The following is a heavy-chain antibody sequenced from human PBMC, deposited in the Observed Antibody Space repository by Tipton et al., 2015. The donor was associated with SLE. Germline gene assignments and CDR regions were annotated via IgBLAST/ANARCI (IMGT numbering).Heavy chain of an antibody. Sequence: TLSLTCTVSGGSISSYYWSWIRQPAGGGLEWIGRIYTNENTNYNPSLKSRVTMSVDTSKNHFSLKLISVTAADTAFYFCARGRGSFDLWGQGTVVTVSS. D-gene: IGHD2-15*01. CDR3: ARGRGSFDL. CDR1: GGSISSYY. CDR2: IYTNENT. J-gene: IGHJ3*01. V-gene: IGHV4-4*07.